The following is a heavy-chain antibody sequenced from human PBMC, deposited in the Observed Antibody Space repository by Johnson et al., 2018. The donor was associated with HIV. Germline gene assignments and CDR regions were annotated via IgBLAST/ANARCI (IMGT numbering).Heavy chain of an antibody. CDR1: GFTFSSFA. Sequence: QMLLVESGGGVVQPGRSLRLSCAASGFTFSSFAMHWVRQTPGNGLEWVSIISYSGSNKYYADSVKGRFTISRVHSKNTLYLQMNSLRAEDTAVYYCARETSPYYYDSSGYYSHDAFDIWGQGTMVTVSS. V-gene: IGHV3-30*14. J-gene: IGHJ3*02. CDR2: ISYSGSNK. CDR3: ARETSPYYYDSSGYYSHDAFDI. D-gene: IGHD3-22*01.